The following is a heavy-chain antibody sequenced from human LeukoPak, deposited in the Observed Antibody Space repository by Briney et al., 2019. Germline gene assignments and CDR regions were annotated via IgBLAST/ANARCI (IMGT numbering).Heavy chain of an antibody. V-gene: IGHV3-11*01. CDR1: GFTVSSNY. Sequence: GGSLRLSCAASGFTVSSNYMSWIRQAPGKGLEWVSYISSSGSTIYYADSVKGRFTISRDNAKNSLYLQMNSLRAEDTAVYYCARRWVTYYYDSSGPDYWGQGTLVTVSS. CDR2: ISSSGSTI. CDR3: ARRWVTYYYDSSGPDY. D-gene: IGHD3-22*01. J-gene: IGHJ4*02.